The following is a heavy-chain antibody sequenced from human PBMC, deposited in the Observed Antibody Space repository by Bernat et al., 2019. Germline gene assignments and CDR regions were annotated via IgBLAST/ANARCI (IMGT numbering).Heavy chain of an antibody. CDR1: GFIFNNYP. V-gene: IGHV3-48*01. CDR2: INHDSSLL. Sequence: EVQLVESGGGLVQPGGSLRLSCAASGFIFNNYPMNWVRQAPGRGLESISHINHDSSLLYYADSVRGRFTISRDNAQNSLYLQMSSLRAEDTAVYFCVRDIDWTFDLWGRGTMVTVSS. CDR3: VRDIDWTFDL. D-gene: IGHD2-21*01. J-gene: IGHJ3*01.